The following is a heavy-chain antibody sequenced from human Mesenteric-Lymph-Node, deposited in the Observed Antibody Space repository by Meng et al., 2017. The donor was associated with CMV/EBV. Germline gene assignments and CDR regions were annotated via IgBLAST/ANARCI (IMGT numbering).Heavy chain of an antibody. CDR3: AREQQLAFDY. CDR2: ISSNGGST. Sequence: GESLKISCAASGFTFSSYAMHWVRQAPGKGLEYVSAISSNGGSTYYADSVKGRFTTSRDNSKNTLYLQMGSLRAEDMAVYYCAREQQLAFDYWGQGTLVTVSS. CDR1: GFTFSSYA. D-gene: IGHD6-13*01. J-gene: IGHJ4*02. V-gene: IGHV3-64*02.